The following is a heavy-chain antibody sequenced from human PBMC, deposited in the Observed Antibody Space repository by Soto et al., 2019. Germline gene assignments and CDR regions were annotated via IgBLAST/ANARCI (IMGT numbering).Heavy chain of an antibody. D-gene: IGHD6-13*01. CDR1: GYTFTSYG. CDR3: ARGGAAAARAYYYYYGMDV. V-gene: IGHV1-18*04. CDR2: ISAYNGNT. Sequence: ASVKVSCKASGYTFTSYGISWVRQAPGQGPEWMGWISAYNGNTNYAQKLQGRVTMTTDTSTSTAYMELRSLRSDDTAVYYCARGGAAAARAYYYYYGMDVWGQGTTVTVSS. J-gene: IGHJ6*02.